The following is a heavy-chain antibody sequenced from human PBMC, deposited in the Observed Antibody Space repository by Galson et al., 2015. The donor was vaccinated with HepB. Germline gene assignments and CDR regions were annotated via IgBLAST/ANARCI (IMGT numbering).Heavy chain of an antibody. V-gene: IGHV1-2*06. D-gene: IGHD5-18*01. CDR1: GSTFTSYA. CDR3: ARGHVDTPMVEGDY. CDR2: INPNSGGT. J-gene: IGHJ4*02. Sequence: SVTVSCKASGSTFTSYAMHWVRQAPGQGLEWMGRINPNSGGTNYAQKFQGRVTMTRDTSISTAYMDLSRLRSDDTAIYYCARGHVDTPMVEGDYWGQGTLVTVSS.